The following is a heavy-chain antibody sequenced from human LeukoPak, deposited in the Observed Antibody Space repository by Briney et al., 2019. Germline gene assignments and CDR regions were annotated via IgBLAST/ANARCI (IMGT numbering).Heavy chain of an antibody. J-gene: IGHJ4*02. D-gene: IGHD2-2*01. Sequence: GGSLRLSCAASGFTFSSYAMSWVRQAPGKGLEWVSAISGSGGSTYYADSVKGRFTISRDNSKNTLYLQMNSLRAEDTAVYYCAKDHCSSTSCLGFDYWGQGALVTVSS. CDR3: AKDHCSSTSCLGFDY. CDR2: ISGSGGST. V-gene: IGHV3-23*01. CDR1: GFTFSSYA.